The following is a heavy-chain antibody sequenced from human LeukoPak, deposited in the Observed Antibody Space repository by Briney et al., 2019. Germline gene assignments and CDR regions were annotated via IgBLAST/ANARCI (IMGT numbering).Heavy chain of an antibody. CDR2: ISGSGDST. J-gene: IGHJ3*02. CDR3: AIRWDAFDI. D-gene: IGHD4-23*01. Sequence: GSLRLSCAASGFTFSNYGMSWVRQAPGKGLEWVSGISGSGDSTYYADSVKGRFTISRDNSKNTLYLQMNSLRAEDTAVYYCAIRWDAFDIWGQGTMVTVSS. CDR1: GFTFSNYG. V-gene: IGHV3-23*01.